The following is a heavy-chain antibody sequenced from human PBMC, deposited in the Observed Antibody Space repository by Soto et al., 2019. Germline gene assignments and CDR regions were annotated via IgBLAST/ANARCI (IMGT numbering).Heavy chain of an antibody. CDR3: ARGREYYYETTHDY. J-gene: IGHJ4*02. CDR1: GGSISSGGYY. CDR2: IYYSGST. Sequence: SETLSLTCTVSGGSISSGGYYWSWIRQHPGKGLEWIGYIYYSGSTYYNPSLKSRVTISVDTSKNQFSLKLSSVTAADTAVYYCARGREYYYETTHDYWGQGTLVTVS. V-gene: IGHV4-31*03. D-gene: IGHD3-22*01.